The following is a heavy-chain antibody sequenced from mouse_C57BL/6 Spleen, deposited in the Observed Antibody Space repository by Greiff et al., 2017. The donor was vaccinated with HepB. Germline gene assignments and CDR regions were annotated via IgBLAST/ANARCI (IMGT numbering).Heavy chain of an antibody. CDR1: GFNIKDDY. J-gene: IGHJ3*01. D-gene: IGHD2-1*01. Sequence: EVQLQQSGAELVRPGASVKLSCTASGFNIKDDYMHWVKQRPEQGLEWIGWIDPENGDTEYASKFQGKATITADTSSNTAYLQLSSLPSADTAVYYCTTSYGNYEAWFAYWGQGTLVTVSA. CDR2: IDPENGDT. CDR3: TTSYGNYEAWFAY. V-gene: IGHV14-4*01.